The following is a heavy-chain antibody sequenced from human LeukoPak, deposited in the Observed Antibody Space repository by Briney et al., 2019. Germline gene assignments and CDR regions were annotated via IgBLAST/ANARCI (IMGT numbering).Heavy chain of an antibody. J-gene: IGHJ4*02. D-gene: IGHD3-3*01. CDR1: GCTVSSNY. CDR3: ATGGRSGVALEQ. CDR2: IYSGGST. Sequence: GGSLRLSCAASGCTVSSNYMSWVRQAPGKGLEWVSVIYSGGSTYYADSVKGRFTISRDNSKTTLFLQMNSLKAEDTAVYYCATGGRSGVALEQWGQGTLVTVSS. V-gene: IGHV3-53*01.